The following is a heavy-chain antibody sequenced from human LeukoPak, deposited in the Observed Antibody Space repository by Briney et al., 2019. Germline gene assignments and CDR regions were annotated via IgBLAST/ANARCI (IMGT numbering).Heavy chain of an antibody. J-gene: IGHJ3*02. CDR3: CTDDSGSYFQGDPFDI. CDR1: GFTFSHAL. CDR2: VKSKTDGGTT. D-gene: IGHD1-26*01. Sequence: GGSLRLSCAASGFTFSHALMNWVRQAPGKGLEWVGRVKSKTDGGTTDYSAPMKGRFTISRDDSKNTLYLQMNSLKTEDTAMYYCCTDDSGSYFQGDPFDIWGQGTMVTVSS. V-gene: IGHV3-15*01.